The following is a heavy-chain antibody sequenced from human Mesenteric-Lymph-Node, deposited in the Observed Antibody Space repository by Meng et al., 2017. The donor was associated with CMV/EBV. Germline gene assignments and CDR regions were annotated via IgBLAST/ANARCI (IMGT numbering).Heavy chain of an antibody. D-gene: IGHD2-21*02. Sequence: CKASGYIFKNYGISWVRQAPGQGLEWMGWISAYNGNTNYAQKLQGRVTMTTDTSTSTAYMELRSLRSDDTAVYYCARDDGGDPKFDYWGQGTLVTVSS. V-gene: IGHV1-18*01. CDR3: ARDDGGDPKFDY. CDR2: ISAYNGNT. J-gene: IGHJ4*02. CDR1: GYIFKNYG.